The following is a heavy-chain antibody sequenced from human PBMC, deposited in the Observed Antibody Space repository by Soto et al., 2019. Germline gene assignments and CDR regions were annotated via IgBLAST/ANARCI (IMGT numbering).Heavy chain of an antibody. J-gene: IGHJ5*02. D-gene: IGHD6-19*01. Sequence: GPGVKQPGASVKVSCKTSGYSFTSYAITWVRQAPGQGLEWMGRISTHNGNTDSAQKLQGRVTMTTDTSTSTAYMELRSLTSDDTAVYYCARRKGSGWSDNWGPGTLVTVSS. CDR3: ARRKGSGWSDN. CDR1: GYSFTSYA. V-gene: IGHV1-18*04. CDR2: ISTHNGNT.